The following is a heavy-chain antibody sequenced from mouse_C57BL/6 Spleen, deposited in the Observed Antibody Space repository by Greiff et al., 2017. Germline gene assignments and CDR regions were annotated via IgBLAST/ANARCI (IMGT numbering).Heavy chain of an antibody. J-gene: IGHJ4*01. D-gene: IGHD1-1*01. CDR1: GYTFTSYT. V-gene: IGHV1-4*01. CDR3: ARDYYGSDYYAMYY. CDR2: INPSSGYT. Sequence: QVQLKQSGAELARPGASVKMSCKASGYTFTSYTMHWVKQRPGQGLEWIGYINPSSGYTKYNQKFKDKAALTADKASITAYMQLISLTSEDSADYYCARDYYGSDYYAMYYWCQGTSDTGSS.